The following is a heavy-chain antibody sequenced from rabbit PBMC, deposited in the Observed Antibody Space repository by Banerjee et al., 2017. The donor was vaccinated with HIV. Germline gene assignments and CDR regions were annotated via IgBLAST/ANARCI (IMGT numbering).Heavy chain of an antibody. D-gene: IGHD5-1*01. V-gene: IGHV1S40*01. J-gene: IGHJ4*01. Sequence: QSLEESGGDLVKPGASLTLTCTASGFSFSSGYDICWVRQAPGKGLEWIACINGGGGGSTWYANWAKGRFTISKTSSTTVTLQMTSLTAADTATYFCAREDGSCSWCWNLWGPGTLVTVS. CDR1: GFSFSSGYD. CDR2: INGGGGGST. CDR3: AREDGSCSWCWNL.